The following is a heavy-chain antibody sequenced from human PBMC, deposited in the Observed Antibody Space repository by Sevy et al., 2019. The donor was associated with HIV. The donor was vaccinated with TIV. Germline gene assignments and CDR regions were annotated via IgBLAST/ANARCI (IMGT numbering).Heavy chain of an antibody. CDR2: IYWNDDR. J-gene: IGHJ3*02. D-gene: IGHD3-22*01. Sequence: SGPTLVNPTQTLTLTCTFSGFSLSTTEVGVGWIRQPPGKALEWLALIYWNDDRRYSPSLKSRLTITKDTSKTQVVLTMTNMDPVDTATYYCAHTSYDTSGYYNHDAFDIWGQGTMVTVSS. CDR3: AHTSYDTSGYYNHDAFDI. V-gene: IGHV2-5*01. CDR1: GFSLSTTEVG.